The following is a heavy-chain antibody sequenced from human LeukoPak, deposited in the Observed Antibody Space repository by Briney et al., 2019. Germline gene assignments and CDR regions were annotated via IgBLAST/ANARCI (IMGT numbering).Heavy chain of an antibody. CDR3: ASETRPGYDILTGSTHTNGLDP. Sequence: SETLSLTCSVSGDSISGYYWSWVRQPPGKGLEWVGYIYYSGTTNYNPSLKSRVTIPIDTSKNQISLKLSSVTAADTAVYYCASETRPGYDILTGSTHTNGLDPWGQGTLVTVSS. J-gene: IGHJ5*02. CDR2: IYYSGTT. D-gene: IGHD3-9*01. V-gene: IGHV4-59*08. CDR1: GDSISGYY.